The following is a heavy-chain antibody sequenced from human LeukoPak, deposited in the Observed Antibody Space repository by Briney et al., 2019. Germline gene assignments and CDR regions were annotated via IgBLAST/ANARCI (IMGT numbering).Heavy chain of an antibody. CDR3: ARARPPGAPYYFDY. J-gene: IGHJ4*02. Sequence: SETLSLTCTVSGGSISSGSYYWSWIRQHPGKGLEWIGYIYYSGSTYYNPSLKSRVTISVDTSKNQFSLKLSSVTAADTAVYYCARARPPGAPYYFDYWGQGTLVTVSS. CDR2: IYYSGST. D-gene: IGHD1-14*01. V-gene: IGHV4-31*03. CDR1: GGSISSGSYY.